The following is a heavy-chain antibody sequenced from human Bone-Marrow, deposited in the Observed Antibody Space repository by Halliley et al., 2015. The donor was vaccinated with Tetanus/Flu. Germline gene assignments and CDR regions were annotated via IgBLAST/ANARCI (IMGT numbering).Heavy chain of an antibody. J-gene: IGHJ4*02. CDR3: AVTTVGDFDY. V-gene: IGHV4-39*01. CDR2: VYYSGST. D-gene: IGHD4-17*01. Sequence: GREWVGRVYYSGSTYYNPSLESRLTIPVDTSKNQFSLKLNSGTAADTSVYYCAVTTVGDFDYWGQGTLVTVSS.